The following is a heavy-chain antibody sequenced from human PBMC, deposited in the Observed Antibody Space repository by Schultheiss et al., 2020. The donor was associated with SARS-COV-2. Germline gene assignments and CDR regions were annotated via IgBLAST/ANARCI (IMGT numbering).Heavy chain of an antibody. J-gene: IGHJ4*02. V-gene: IGHV3-21*01. CDR2: ISGTSSSSSYI. D-gene: IGHD3-10*01. CDR1: GITFSSYS. CDR3: VRTILLWFGELFDFDY. Sequence: GGSLRLSCAASGITFSSYSMNWVRQAPGKGLEWVSSISGTSSSSSYIYYADSVKGRFTISRDNAKNSLYLQMNSLRAEDTAVYYCVRTILLWFGELFDFDYWGQGTLVTVSS.